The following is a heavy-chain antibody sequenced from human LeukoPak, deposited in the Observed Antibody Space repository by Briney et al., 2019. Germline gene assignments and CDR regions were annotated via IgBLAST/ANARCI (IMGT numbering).Heavy chain of an antibody. CDR3: ARARRGYAFGY. CDR1: GGSFSGYY. D-gene: IGHD5-12*01. J-gene: IGHJ4*02. CDR2: INHSGST. Sequence: SETLSLTCAVYGGSFSGYYWSWIRQPPGKGLEWIGEINHSGSTNYNPSLKSRVTISVDTSKNQFSLKLSPVTAADTAVYYCARARRGYAFGYWGQGTLVTVSS. V-gene: IGHV4-34*01.